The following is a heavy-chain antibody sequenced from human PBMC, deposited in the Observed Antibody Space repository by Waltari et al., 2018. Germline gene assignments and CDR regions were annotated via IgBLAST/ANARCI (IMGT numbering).Heavy chain of an antibody. CDR1: GGSISSGSYY. CDR2: IYTSGST. V-gene: IGHV4-61*09. D-gene: IGHD3-22*01. CDR3: ARDSYYYDSSGFY. Sequence: QVQLQESGPGLVKPSQTLSLTCTVSGGSISSGSYYWRWIRQPAGKGLEWIGYIYTSGSTNYNPSLKSRVTISVDTSKNQFSLKLSSVTAADTAVYYCARDSYYYDSSGFYWGQGTLVTVSS. J-gene: IGHJ4*02.